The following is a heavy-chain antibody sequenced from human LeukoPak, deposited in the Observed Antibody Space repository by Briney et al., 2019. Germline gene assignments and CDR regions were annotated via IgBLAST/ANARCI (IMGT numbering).Heavy chain of an antibody. CDR2: IKQDGSEK. J-gene: IGHJ6*02. Sequence: GGSLRLSCAASGFTFSSYWMSWVRQAPGKGLEWVANIKQDGSEKYYVDSVKGRFTISRDNAKNSLYLQMNSLRAEDTAVYYCARDRDYPYDFWSGYYTYYYYGMDVWGQGTTVTVSS. V-gene: IGHV3-7*01. D-gene: IGHD3-3*01. CDR1: GFTFSSYW. CDR3: ARDRDYPYDFWSGYYTYYYYGMDV.